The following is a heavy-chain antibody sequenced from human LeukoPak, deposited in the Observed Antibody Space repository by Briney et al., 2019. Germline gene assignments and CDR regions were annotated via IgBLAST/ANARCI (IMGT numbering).Heavy chain of an antibody. V-gene: IGHV3-74*01. D-gene: IGHD2-21*02. CDR3: ARALGVTPFDY. CDR2: INSDGSST. J-gene: IGHJ4*02. CDR1: GFTFSSYW. Sequence: GGSLRLSCAASGFTFSSYWMHWVRQAPGKGLVWVSRINSDGSSTSYADSVKGRFTISRDNAKNTLFLQMNSLRAEDTAVYYCARALGVTPFDYWGQGTLVTVSS.